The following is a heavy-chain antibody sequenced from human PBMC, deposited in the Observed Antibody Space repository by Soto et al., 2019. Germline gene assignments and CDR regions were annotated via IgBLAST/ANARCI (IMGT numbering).Heavy chain of an antibody. CDR1: GFTFSSYA. D-gene: IGHD6-19*01. J-gene: IGHJ5*02. Sequence: GGSLRLSCAASGFTFSSYAMHWVRQAPGKGLEWVAVISYDGSNKYYADSVKGRFTISRDNSKNTLYLQMNSLRAEDTAVYYCARGRVSSGWGNWFDPWSQGTLVTVSS. CDR3: ARGRVSSGWGNWFDP. CDR2: ISYDGSNK. V-gene: IGHV3-30-3*01.